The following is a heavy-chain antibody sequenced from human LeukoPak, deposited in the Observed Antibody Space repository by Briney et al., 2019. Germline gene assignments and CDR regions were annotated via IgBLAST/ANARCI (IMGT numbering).Heavy chain of an antibody. Sequence: NPSETLSLTCTVSGGSISSYYWSWIRQPPGKGLEWIGYIFYTGSTNYNPSLKSRVTMSVDTSKKQISLRLSSVTAADTAVYYCVPSYMHTSHYFDYWGQGTLVTVSS. D-gene: IGHD2-21*01. J-gene: IGHJ4*02. CDR2: IFYTGST. CDR3: VPSYMHTSHYFDY. V-gene: IGHV4-59*08. CDR1: GGSISSYY.